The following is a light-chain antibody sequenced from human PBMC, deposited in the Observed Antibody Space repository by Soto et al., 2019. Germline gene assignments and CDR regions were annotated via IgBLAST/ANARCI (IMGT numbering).Light chain of an antibody. CDR2: GAS. Sequence: EIVLTQSPGTLSLSPGERATLSCRASQSVSSSYLAWYQQKPGQAPRLLIYGASSRATGIPDRFSGSGSGTAFTLTISRLEPDDFAVYYYQQYGSSPPITFGHGTRLEIK. CDR1: QSVSSSY. V-gene: IGKV3-20*01. J-gene: IGKJ5*01. CDR3: QQYGSSPPIT.